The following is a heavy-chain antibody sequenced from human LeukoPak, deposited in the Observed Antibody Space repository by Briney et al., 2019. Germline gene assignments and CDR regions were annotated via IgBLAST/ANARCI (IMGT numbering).Heavy chain of an antibody. J-gene: IGHJ4*02. CDR1: GFTFSSYS. CDR3: ERGGSDILTQHDY. Sequence: GGSLRLSCAASGFTFSSYSMNCVRQAPGKGLEWVSSIICSRRYIYYADSVKGRFTISRDNAKNSLYLQMNSLRGEAAAVYYRERGGSDILTQHDYWGQGTLVTVSS. V-gene: IGHV3-21*01. CDR2: IICSRRYI. D-gene: IGHD3-9*01.